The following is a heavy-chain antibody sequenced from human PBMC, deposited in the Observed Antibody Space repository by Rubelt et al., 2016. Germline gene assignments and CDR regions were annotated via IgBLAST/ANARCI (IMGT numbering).Heavy chain of an antibody. Sequence: QVQLVQSGAEVREPGASVKVSCTASGYIFTNHGISWVRLAPGQGLEWMGWISAYNGDITYAQEVTGRVTLTTDTSTNTAYMGLRSLESDDTAMYYCATGASLIRGFDYWGQGTRVTVSS. CDR2: ISAYNGDI. J-gene: IGHJ4*02. CDR3: ATGASLIRGFDY. D-gene: IGHD3-10*01. CDR1: GYIFTNHG. V-gene: IGHV1-18*01.